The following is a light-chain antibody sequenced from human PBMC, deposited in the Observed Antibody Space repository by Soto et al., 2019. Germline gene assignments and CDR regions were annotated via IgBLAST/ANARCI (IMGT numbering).Light chain of an antibody. J-gene: IGLJ1*01. V-gene: IGLV2-14*01. Sequence: QSALTQPASVSGSPGQSITISCTGTSSDVGGYNYVSWYQQHPGKAPKLMIYAVTDRPSGVSSRFSGSKSGNTASLTISGLPAEDDADYYCSSYTSSSTLFGTGTKVTVL. CDR3: SSYTSSSTL. CDR1: SSDVGGYNY. CDR2: AVT.